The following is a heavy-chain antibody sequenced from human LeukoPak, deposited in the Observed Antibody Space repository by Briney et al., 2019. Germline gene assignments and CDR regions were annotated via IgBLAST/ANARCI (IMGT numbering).Heavy chain of an antibody. V-gene: IGHV4-59*01. CDR1: GGSISSYY. CDR3: ARRGSSWSYYFDY. J-gene: IGHJ4*02. D-gene: IGHD6-13*01. Sequence: PSETLSLTCTVSGGSISSYYWSWIRQPPGKGLEWIGYIYYSGSTNYNPSLKSRVTISVDTSKNQFSLKLSSVTAADTAVYYCARRGSSWSYYFDYWGQGTLVTVSS. CDR2: IYYSGST.